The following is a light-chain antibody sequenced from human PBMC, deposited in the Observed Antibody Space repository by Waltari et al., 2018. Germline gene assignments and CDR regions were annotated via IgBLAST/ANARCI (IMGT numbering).Light chain of an antibody. V-gene: IGLV3-19*01. CDR1: SLRRYS. CDR3: LSRDISSTRF. CDR2: GQD. Sequence: SSALTQDPTVSVALGQTVRITCQGDSLRRYSESWYQQRPGPAPVLVFYGQDNRPSGIPDRFSGSTSGDTATLTITGTQAEDEADYYCLSRDISSTRFFGGGTRLTV. J-gene: IGLJ2*01.